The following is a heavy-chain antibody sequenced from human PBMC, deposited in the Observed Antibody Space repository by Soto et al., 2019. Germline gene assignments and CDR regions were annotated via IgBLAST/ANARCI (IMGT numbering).Heavy chain of an antibody. CDR1: GFTFRSFT. V-gene: IGHV3-21*01. Sequence: GGSLRLSCAASGFTFRSFTMNWVRQAPGKGLEWVSTISSNSAYIYYTDALRGRFTISRDNAKNSLHLQMNSLRAEDTAVYYCTRDASRDSSARGWFDPWGPGTLV. CDR2: ISSNSAYI. D-gene: IGHD6-13*01. CDR3: TRDASRDSSARGWFDP. J-gene: IGHJ5*02.